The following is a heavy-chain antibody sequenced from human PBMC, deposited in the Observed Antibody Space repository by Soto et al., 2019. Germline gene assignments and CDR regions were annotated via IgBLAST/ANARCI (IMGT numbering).Heavy chain of an antibody. Sequence: ASVKVSCKASGYTFTFYAMHWVRQAPGQRLEWMGWINTGNGNTKYSQNFQDRVTITRGTSASTAYMELSSLRSEDTAVYYCARSIVVVTALDHWGQGTLVTVSS. V-gene: IGHV1-3*04. CDR1: GYTFTFYA. CDR2: INTGNGNT. CDR3: ARSIVVVTALDH. J-gene: IGHJ4*02. D-gene: IGHD2-21*02.